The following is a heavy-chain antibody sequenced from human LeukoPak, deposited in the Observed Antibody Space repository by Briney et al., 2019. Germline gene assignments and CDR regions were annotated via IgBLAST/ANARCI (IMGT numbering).Heavy chain of an antibody. Sequence: GASVTLSCKSSVYTFTDYYMHWVRQAPGQGLEWMGWINPNSGDTNHAQNFQGRVTLTRDTSISAAYMELSSLRSDDSAVYYCAGEYCSGGSCRQGFDYWGQGTLVTVSS. V-gene: IGHV1-2*02. CDR1: VYTFTDYY. CDR2: INPNSGDT. CDR3: AGEYCSGGSCRQGFDY. J-gene: IGHJ4*02. D-gene: IGHD2-15*01.